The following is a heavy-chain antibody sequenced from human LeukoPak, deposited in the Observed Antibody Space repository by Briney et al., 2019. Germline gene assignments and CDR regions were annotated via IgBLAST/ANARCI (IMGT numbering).Heavy chain of an antibody. CDR2: ITTDGSGT. V-gene: IGHV3-74*01. Sequence: QSGGSLRLSCADSGFTFGRYWMHWVRQAPGKGLVWVSHITTDGSGTSYADSVKGRFTISRDNAKNTLYLQMNSLRAEDTAIYYCVRDRGTYRPIDYWGQGTLVTVSS. J-gene: IGHJ4*02. CDR3: VRDRGTYRPIDY. D-gene: IGHD1-26*01. CDR1: GFTFGRYW.